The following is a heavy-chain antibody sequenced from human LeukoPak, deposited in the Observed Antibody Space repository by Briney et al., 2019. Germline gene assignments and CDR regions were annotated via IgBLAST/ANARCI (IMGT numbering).Heavy chain of an antibody. CDR3: ARDKQPGDY. CDR1: GGSMINYY. D-gene: IGHD5-18*01. V-gene: IGHV4-59*01. CDR2: ISYSGSA. J-gene: IGHJ4*02. Sequence: SETLSLTCTVSGGSMINYYWGWIRQPPGKGLEWVGYISYSGSATYNPSLESRVTMSVDTPKNQFSLRLSSVTAADTAVYYCARDKQPGDYWGQGTLVTVSS.